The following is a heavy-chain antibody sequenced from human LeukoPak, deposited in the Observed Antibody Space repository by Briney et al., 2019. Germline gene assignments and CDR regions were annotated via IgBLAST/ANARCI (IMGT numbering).Heavy chain of an antibody. J-gene: IGHJ3*02. D-gene: IGHD1/OR15-1a*01. CDR3: VRDAVPLNSRDAFDI. V-gene: IGHV3-7*01. Sequence: GGSLRLSCAASGFSFSSNWMVWVRQSPRRGLEWVANIKYDGSVKYYVDSVTGRFTISRDNAKNSLSLQMDNVRAEDTAIYYCVRDAVPLNSRDAFDIWGQGTMVTVS. CDR1: GFSFSSNW. CDR2: IKYDGSVK.